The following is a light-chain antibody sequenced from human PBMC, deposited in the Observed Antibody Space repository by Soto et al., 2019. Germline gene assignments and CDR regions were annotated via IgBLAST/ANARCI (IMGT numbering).Light chain of an antibody. Sequence: QSVLTQPASVSGSPGQSITISCTGTSSDVGAYNHVSWYQHHPGKAPKLMIFEVSSRPSGVSYRFSGSKSGNMASLTISGLQAEDEADYYCCSYTSTSTRVFGTGTKLTVL. CDR1: SSDVGAYNH. CDR2: EVS. V-gene: IGLV2-14*01. J-gene: IGLJ1*01. CDR3: CSYTSTSTRV.